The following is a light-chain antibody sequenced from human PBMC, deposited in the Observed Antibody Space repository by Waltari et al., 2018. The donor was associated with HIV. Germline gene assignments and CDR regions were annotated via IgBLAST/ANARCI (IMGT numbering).Light chain of an antibody. Sequence: DIQMTQSPSSLSASVGDSVPITCRASQGLSKSLAWYQQKPGRAPKVLLHGTSSLGSGVPSRFSGSGSGTDYTLTISSLQPEDFATYYCQQYYSTPWTFGQGTKVEIK. CDR1: QGLSKS. CDR2: GTS. J-gene: IGKJ1*01. V-gene: IGKV1-NL1*01. CDR3: QQYYSTPWT.